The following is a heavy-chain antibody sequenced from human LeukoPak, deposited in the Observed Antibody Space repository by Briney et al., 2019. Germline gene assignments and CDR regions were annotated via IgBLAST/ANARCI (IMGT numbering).Heavy chain of an antibody. CDR1: GFTVSNKY. CDR2: IYSGGST. CDR3: AREMYCSGGSCYGDAFDI. J-gene: IGHJ3*02. Sequence: PGGSLRLSCAASGFTVSNKYMSWVRQAPGRGLEWVSVIYSGGSTYYADSVKGRFSISRDKSKNTLYLQMNSPRAEDTALYYCAREMYCSGGSCYGDAFDIWGQGTMVTVSS. V-gene: IGHV3-66*01. D-gene: IGHD2-15*01.